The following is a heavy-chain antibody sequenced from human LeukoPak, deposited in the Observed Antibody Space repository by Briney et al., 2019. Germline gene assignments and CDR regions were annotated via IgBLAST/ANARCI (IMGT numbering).Heavy chain of an antibody. CDR1: GYTFTSYD. CDR3: ARGMTQCMDV. J-gene: IGHJ6*03. D-gene: IGHD3-16*01. Sequence: ASVKVSCKTSGYTFTSYDINLVRQATGQGLEWMGYMSPNSGNTGYAQNIQGRVTMTRNTSKNTAYMELSSLRSEDTAVYYCARGMTQCMDVWGKGTTVTVSS. CDR2: MSPNSGNT. V-gene: IGHV1-8*01.